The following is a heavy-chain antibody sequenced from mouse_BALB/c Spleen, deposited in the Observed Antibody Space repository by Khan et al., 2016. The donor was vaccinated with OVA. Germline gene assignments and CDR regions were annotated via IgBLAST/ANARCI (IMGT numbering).Heavy chain of an antibody. CDR2: ISGDSNTI. CDR3: ATSDFYWYYLDY. Sequence: EVMLVESGGGLVQPGGSRKLSCAASGFTFSSYGMHWVRQAPEQGLEWVAYISGDSNTIYYADTVKGRFTISRDNPKNTLFLRLTSLMSEDTAMYYCATSDFYWYYLDYWGPGTTLTVSS. D-gene: IGHD2-1*01. J-gene: IGHJ2*01. V-gene: IGHV5-17*02. CDR1: GFTFSSYG.